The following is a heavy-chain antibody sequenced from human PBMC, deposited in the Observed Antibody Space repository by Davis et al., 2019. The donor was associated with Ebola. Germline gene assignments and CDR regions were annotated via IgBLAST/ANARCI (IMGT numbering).Heavy chain of an antibody. CDR2: FRIRICYT. J-gene: IGHJ6*02. CDR1: GFTFSDYY. V-gene: IGHV3-11*06. Sequence: PGGSLRLSCAASGFTFSDYYMSWILPPPRXXXXXFSSFRIRICYTTYADSVKGRFTISRDNAKNSLYLQMNSLRAEDTAVYYCARGGGCSSTSCYIYYYDGMDVWGQGTTVTVSS. D-gene: IGHD2-2*02. CDR3: ARGGGCSSTSCYIYYYDGMDV.